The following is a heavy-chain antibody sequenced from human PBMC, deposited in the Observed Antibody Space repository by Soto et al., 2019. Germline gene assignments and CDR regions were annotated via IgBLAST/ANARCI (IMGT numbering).Heavy chain of an antibody. CDR3: ARDKGTTCLDT. Sequence: GGSLRLSCASSGLPFSASGMHWVRQAPGKGLEWVAMIWSDGSKEYYADSVKGRFTITRDNSKNMIFLQMDSLRAEDTAVYYCARDKGTTCLDTWGQGNMVTVSS. V-gene: IGHV3-33*01. CDR2: IWSDGSKE. J-gene: IGHJ5*02. CDR1: GLPFSASG. D-gene: IGHD1-26*01.